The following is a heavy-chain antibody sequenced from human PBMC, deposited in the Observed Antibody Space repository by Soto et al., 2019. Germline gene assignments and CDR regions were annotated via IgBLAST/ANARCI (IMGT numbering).Heavy chain of an antibody. Sequence: SETLSLTCRVSGGSIRNYYWSWIRQSPGKGPVWIGHIYSSGSTKYNPSLQSRVSISSDTSNNQFSLKLSSVTAADTAVYYCARAGVTPYYFDYWGQGTLVTVSS. CDR1: GGSIRNYY. V-gene: IGHV4-59*01. J-gene: IGHJ4*02. CDR3: ARAGVTPYYFDY. D-gene: IGHD5-18*01. CDR2: IYSSGST.